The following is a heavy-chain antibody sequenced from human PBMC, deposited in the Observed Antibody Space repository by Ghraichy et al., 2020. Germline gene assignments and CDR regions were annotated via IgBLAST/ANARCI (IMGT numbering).Heavy chain of an antibody. J-gene: IGHJ4*02. V-gene: IGHV4-61*02. CDR2: FYTDGTT. Sequence: SQTLSLTCTVSGGSISSVPHYWSWIRQPAGKGPEWIGRFYTDGTTSYNPSLKSRATISVDTSKKQFSLSLSSVTAADSAMYFCAGSSYGHFGYWGQGIRVTVSS. CDR3: AGSSYGHFGY. CDR1: GGSISSVPHY. D-gene: IGHD5-18*01.